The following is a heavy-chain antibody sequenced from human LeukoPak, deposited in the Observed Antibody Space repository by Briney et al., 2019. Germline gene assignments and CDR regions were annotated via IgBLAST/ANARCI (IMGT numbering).Heavy chain of an antibody. V-gene: IGHV4-39*07. Sequence: SETLSLTCTVSGGSISTSNYYWGWIRQPPGKGLEWIGNIFYSGSTHYSPSLRSRVTISLDTSRNQFSLKLNSVTAADTAVYYCAKSKCYGLVDGWSRGTMVTVSS. CDR2: IFYSGST. CDR3: AKSKCYGLVDG. D-gene: IGHD3-10*01. CDR1: GGSISTSNYY. J-gene: IGHJ3*01.